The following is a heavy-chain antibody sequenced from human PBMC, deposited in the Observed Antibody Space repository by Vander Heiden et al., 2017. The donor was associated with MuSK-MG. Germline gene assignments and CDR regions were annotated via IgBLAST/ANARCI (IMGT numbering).Heavy chain of an antibody. D-gene: IGHD4-17*01. CDR2: IYYRGST. J-gene: IGHJ4*02. V-gene: IGHV4-39*01. Sequence: QLQLQESGPGLVKPSETLSLTCTVSGASISSSRYYWGWVRQPPGKGLEWIGSIYYRGSTYYNPSLKSRVTISVDTSKNQFSLKLSSVTAADTAVYYCARHIHDYGDADYWGQGTLVTVSS. CDR1: GASISSSRYY. CDR3: ARHIHDYGDADY.